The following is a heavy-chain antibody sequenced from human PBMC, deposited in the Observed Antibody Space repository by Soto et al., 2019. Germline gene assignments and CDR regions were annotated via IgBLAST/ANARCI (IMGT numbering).Heavy chain of an antibody. CDR1: GYSFTSYW. V-gene: IGHV5-51*01. CDR2: IYPGDSDT. J-gene: IGHJ3*02. Sequence: GESLKISCKGSGYSFTSYWIGWMRQMPGKGLEWMGIIYPGDSDTRYSPSFQGQVTISADKSTSTAYLQWSSLKASDTAMYYCATRYYYDSSGYGGDDFDIWGQGTMVTV. CDR3: ATRYYYDSSGYGGDDFDI. D-gene: IGHD3-22*01.